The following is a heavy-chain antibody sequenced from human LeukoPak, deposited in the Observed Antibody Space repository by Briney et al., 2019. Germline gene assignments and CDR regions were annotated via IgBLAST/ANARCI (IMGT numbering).Heavy chain of an antibody. J-gene: IGHJ4*02. CDR1: GYTFTGYY. CDR3: ATVVGARGGDYFDY. V-gene: IGHV1-2*02. Sequence: AAVKVSCKASGYTFTGYYMHWVRQAPGQGLEWMGWMNPNSGGTNYSQKFQGRVTMTSDTSISTAYMELSRLRSDDTAVYYCATVVGARGGDYFDYWGQGTLVT. D-gene: IGHD1-26*01. CDR2: MNPNSGGT.